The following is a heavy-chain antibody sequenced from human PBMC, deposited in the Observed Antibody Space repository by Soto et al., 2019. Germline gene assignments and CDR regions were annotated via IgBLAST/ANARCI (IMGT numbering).Heavy chain of an antibody. V-gene: IGHV3-30*18. CDR1: GFTFSSYG. D-gene: IGHD2-15*01. CDR3: AKDCSGGSCYIFDY. CDR2: ISYDGSNK. J-gene: IGHJ4*02. Sequence: QVQLVESGGGVVQPGRSLRLSCAASGFTFSSYGMHWVRQAPGKGLEWVAVISYDGSNKYYADSVKGRFTISRDNSKNTLYLQMNSLRAEYTAVYYCAKDCSGGSCYIFDYWGQGTLVTVSS.